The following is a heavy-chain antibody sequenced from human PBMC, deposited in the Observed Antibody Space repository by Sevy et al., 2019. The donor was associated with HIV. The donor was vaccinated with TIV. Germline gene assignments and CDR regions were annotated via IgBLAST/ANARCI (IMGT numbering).Heavy chain of an antibody. Sequence: TLSLTYTVSGGSVTSADNSWGWFRQPPGKGLEWIGCIYNSEQTYYNPSLKSRVTISVDASQNLLSLKLTSGTAADTAVYYYAQWLAATALFHSWGQGTLVTVSS. J-gene: IGHJ4*02. D-gene: IGHD1-26*01. CDR2: IYNSEQT. CDR3: AQWLAATALFHS. CDR1: GGSVTSADNS. V-gene: IGHV4-39*02.